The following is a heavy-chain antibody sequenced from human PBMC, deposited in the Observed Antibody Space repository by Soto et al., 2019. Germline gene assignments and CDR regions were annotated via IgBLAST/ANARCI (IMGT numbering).Heavy chain of an antibody. CDR2: ISSTGGTI. D-gene: IGHD3-10*01. V-gene: IGHV3-11*01. J-gene: IGHJ5*02. CDR1: GFSFSDYY. CDR3: AGVGLDRLLFGDVREYSWFDP. Sequence: PGGSLRLSCAASGFSFSDYYMSWIRQTPGKGLVWVSYISSTGGTIYYADSVKGRFTISRDNAKKSVYLQMNSLRAEDTAVYYCAGVGLDRLLFGDVREYSWFDPWGQGTLVTVSS.